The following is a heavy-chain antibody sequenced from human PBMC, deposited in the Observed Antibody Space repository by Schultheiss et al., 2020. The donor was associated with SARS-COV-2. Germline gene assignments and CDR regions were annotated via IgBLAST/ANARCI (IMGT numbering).Heavy chain of an antibody. Sequence: SVKVSCKASGGTFSSYGISWVRQAPGQGLEWMGGSIPIFGTANYAQKFQGRVTITADESTSTAYMELSSLRSEDTAVYYCARGKGFGELPYFDYWGQGTLVTVSS. V-gene: IGHV1-69*13. J-gene: IGHJ4*02. CDR2: SIPIFGTA. CDR3: ARGKGFGELPYFDY. CDR1: GGTFSSYG. D-gene: IGHD3-10*01.